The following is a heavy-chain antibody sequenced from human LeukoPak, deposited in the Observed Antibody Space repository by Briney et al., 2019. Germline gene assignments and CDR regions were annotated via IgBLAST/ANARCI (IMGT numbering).Heavy chain of an antibody. CDR2: ISYNGSNK. CDR1: GFTFSSYA. V-gene: IGHV3-30-3*01. Sequence: GRSLRLSCAASGFTFSSYAMHWVRQAPGKGLEWVAVISYNGSNKYYADSVKGRFTISRDNSKNTLYLQMNSLRADVTAVYYCTSSRATAYYYDSSGYYPLGYWGQGTLLTVFS. J-gene: IGHJ4*02. D-gene: IGHD3-22*01. CDR3: TSSRATAYYYDSSGYYPLGY.